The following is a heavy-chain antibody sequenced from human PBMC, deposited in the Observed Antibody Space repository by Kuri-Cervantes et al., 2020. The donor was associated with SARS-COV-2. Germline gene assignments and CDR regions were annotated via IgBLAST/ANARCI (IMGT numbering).Heavy chain of an antibody. V-gene: IGHV4-38-2*01. J-gene: IGHJ5*02. CDR2: IYYSGST. D-gene: IGHD4/OR15-4a*01. CDR3: ARGLRSNWFDP. Sequence: SETLSLTCAVSGYSISSGYYWGWIRQPPGKGLEWIGSIYYSGSTYYNPSLKSRVTISVDTSKNQFSLKLSSVAAADTAVYYCARGLRSNWFDPWGQGTLVTVSS. CDR1: GYSISSGYY.